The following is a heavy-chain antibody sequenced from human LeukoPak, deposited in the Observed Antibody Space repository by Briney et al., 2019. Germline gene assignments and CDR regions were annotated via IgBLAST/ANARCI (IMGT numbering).Heavy chain of an antibody. D-gene: IGHD3-22*01. J-gene: IGHJ4*02. CDR1: GISLASYW. CDR2: IGQDGTET. Sequence: PGGSLRLSCAASGISLASYWVTWVRQAPGKGLEWVANIGQDGTETVYVGSVKGRFTISRDNARKLLFLQMNSLRADDTAVYYCAIPSSYDGSRYYHAYWGQGTLVSVSS. V-gene: IGHV3-7*01. CDR3: AIPSSYDGSRYYHAY.